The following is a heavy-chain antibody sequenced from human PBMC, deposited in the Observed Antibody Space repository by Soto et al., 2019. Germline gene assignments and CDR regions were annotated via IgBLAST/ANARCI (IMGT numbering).Heavy chain of an antibody. D-gene: IGHD3-10*01. CDR2: INVYNGIT. CDR1: GYSFTHYG. V-gene: IGHV1-18*01. J-gene: IGHJ4*02. CDR3: ARDLRILWFGELSNGAY. Sequence: QVQLVQSEAQVKKPGASVKVSCKASGYSFTHYGITWVRQAPGQGLEWMGWINVYNGITNYTENFQGRVTMTTDTSTNTAYLELRSLRSDDTAVYYCARDLRILWFGELSNGAYGGQGTLVTVSS.